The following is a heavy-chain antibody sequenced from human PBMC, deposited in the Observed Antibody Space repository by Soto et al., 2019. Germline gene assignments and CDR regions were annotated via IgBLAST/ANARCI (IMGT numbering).Heavy chain of an antibody. Sequence: QVQLQESGPGLVKPSGTLSLTCAVSGGSISSSNWWSWVRQPPGKGLEWIGEIYHRGSTNYNPSLKSRVTISVDKSKNQFSLKLSSVTAADTAVYYCAIDRYSYYYDSSGYYYAFAIWGQGTMVTVSS. J-gene: IGHJ3*02. V-gene: IGHV4-4*02. CDR2: IYHRGST. CDR3: AIDRYSYYYDSSGYYYAFAI. CDR1: GGSISSSNW. D-gene: IGHD3-22*01.